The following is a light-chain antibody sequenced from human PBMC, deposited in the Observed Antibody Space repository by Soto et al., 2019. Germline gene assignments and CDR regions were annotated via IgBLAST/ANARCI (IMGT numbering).Light chain of an antibody. Sequence: QSVLTQPRSVSGSPGQSVTISCTGTSSDVVSWYQQHPGKAPKLIIYYVSQRPSGVPDRLSGSKSGNTASLTISGLQAEDEADYYCCSSAGGFTWVFGGGTQLTVL. J-gene: IGLJ7*01. CDR1: SSDVV. V-gene: IGLV2-11*01. CDR2: YVS. CDR3: CSSAGGFTWV.